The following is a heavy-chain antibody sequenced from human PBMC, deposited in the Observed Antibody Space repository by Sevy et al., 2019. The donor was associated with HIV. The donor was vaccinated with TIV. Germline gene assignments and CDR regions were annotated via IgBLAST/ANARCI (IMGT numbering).Heavy chain of an antibody. Sequence: GGSLRLSCAASGFTFSSYWMHWVRQAPGKGLVWVSRINSDGSSTSYADSVKGRFTISRDNAKNTLYLQMNSLRAEDTAVYYCARDLKTWGYFDWLYYNGFEPWGQGTLVTVSS. CDR2: INSDGSST. V-gene: IGHV3-74*01. D-gene: IGHD3-9*01. J-gene: IGHJ5*02. CDR1: GFTFSSYW. CDR3: ARDLKTWGYFDWLYYNGFEP.